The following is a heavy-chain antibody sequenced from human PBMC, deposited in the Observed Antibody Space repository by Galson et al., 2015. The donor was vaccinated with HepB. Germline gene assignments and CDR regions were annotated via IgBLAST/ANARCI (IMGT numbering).Heavy chain of an antibody. Sequence: SLRLSCAAAGFTFSSYWMSWVRQAPGKGLEWVANIKQDGSEKYYVDSVKGRFTISRDNAKNSLYLQMNSLRAEDTAVYYCASSNWNSRGNYYYYYGMDVWGQGTTVTVSS. V-gene: IGHV3-7*03. CDR2: IKQDGSEK. J-gene: IGHJ6*02. D-gene: IGHD1-7*01. CDR3: ASSNWNSRGNYYYYYGMDV. CDR1: GFTFSSYW.